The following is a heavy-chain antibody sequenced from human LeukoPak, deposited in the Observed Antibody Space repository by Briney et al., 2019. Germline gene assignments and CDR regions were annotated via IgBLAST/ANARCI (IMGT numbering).Heavy chain of an antibody. CDR1: GFTFSSYW. Sequence: GGSLRLSCAASGFTFSSYWMHWVRQGPGKGLVWVSRISTDGSSTDYTDSVKGRFTISRENAKNTLYLQMNSLRAEDTAVYYCARTRTLPIAGGFDTWGQGSLVTVSS. CDR3: ARTRTLPIAGGFDT. J-gene: IGHJ5*02. CDR2: ISTDGSST. D-gene: IGHD3-16*01. V-gene: IGHV3-74*01.